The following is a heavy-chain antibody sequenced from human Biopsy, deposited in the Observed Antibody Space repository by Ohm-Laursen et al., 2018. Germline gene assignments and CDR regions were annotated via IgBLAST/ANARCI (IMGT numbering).Heavy chain of an antibody. D-gene: IGHD1-26*01. CDR2: MSPNTGNT. J-gene: IGHJ4*02. CDR3: ARWETTLGRSLDS. Sequence: SVKVSCKASGYTFTSHDINWVRQATGQGLEWMGWMSPNTGNTVYAQRFQDRVTMTSDTSTGIAYMELTSLTSDDTAVYFCARWETTLGRSLDSWGQGTLVAVSS. V-gene: IGHV1-8*01. CDR1: GYTFTSHD.